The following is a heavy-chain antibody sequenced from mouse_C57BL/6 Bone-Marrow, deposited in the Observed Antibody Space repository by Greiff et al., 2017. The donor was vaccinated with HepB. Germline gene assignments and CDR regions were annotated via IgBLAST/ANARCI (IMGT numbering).Heavy chain of an antibody. CDR2: IYPGSGNT. Sequence: VKLVESGAELVRPGASVKLSCKASGYTFTDYYINWVKQRPGQGLEWIARIYPGSGNTYYNEKFKGKATLTAEKSSSTAYMQLSSLTSEDSAVYFCARHYGSSSYYFDYWGQGTTLTVSS. V-gene: IGHV1-76*01. J-gene: IGHJ2*01. CDR3: ARHYGSSSYYFDY. CDR1: GYTFTDYY. D-gene: IGHD1-1*01.